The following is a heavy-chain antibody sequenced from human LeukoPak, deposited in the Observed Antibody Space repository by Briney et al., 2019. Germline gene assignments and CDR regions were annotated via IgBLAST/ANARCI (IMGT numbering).Heavy chain of an antibody. CDR1: GGSFSGYY. J-gene: IGHJ5*02. V-gene: IGHV4-34*01. Sequence: KTSETLSLTCAVYGGSFSGYYWSWIRQPPGKGLEWIGEINHSGSTNYNPSLKSRVTISVDTSKNQFSLKLSSVTAADTAVYYCAREKLVATIGRGWFDPWGQGTLVTVSS. CDR2: INHSGST. D-gene: IGHD5-12*01. CDR3: AREKLVATIGRGWFDP.